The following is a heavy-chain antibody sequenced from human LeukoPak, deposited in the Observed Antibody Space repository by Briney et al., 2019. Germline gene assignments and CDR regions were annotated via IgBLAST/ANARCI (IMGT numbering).Heavy chain of an antibody. V-gene: IGHV1-69*13. CDR1: GYTFTSYA. CDR2: IIPIFGTA. D-gene: IGHD2-21*02. J-gene: IGHJ4*02. Sequence: GASVKVSCKASGYTFTSYAISWVRQAPGQGLERMGGIIPIFGTANYAQKFQGRVTITADESTSTAYMELSSLRSEDTAVYYGARERAYCGGDCYNFDYWGQGTLVTVSS. CDR3: ARERAYCGGDCYNFDY.